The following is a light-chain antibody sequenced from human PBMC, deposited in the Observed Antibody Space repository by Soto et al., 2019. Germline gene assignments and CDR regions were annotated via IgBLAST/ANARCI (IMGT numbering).Light chain of an antibody. CDR3: QQYSIWPYT. Sequence: EIVMTQSPATLSVSPGERATLSCRASQSVSSNLAWYQQKPGQAPRLLIYGAYTRATGIPARFSGSGSGTEFTLTIGSLQSEDFAVYYCQQYSIWPYTFGQGTKLEI. CDR1: QSVSSN. V-gene: IGKV3-15*01. CDR2: GAY. J-gene: IGKJ2*01.